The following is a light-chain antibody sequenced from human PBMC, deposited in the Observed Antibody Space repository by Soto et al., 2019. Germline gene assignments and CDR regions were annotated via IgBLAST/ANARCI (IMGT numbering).Light chain of an antibody. CDR3: QQYYSTPPHFT. J-gene: IGKJ3*01. Sequence: DIVMTQSPDSLAVSLGERATINCQSSQSVLYSSNNKNYLAWYQQKPGQPPKLLIYWASTRESGVPDRFSGSGSGTDFTLTISSLQAEDVAVYYCQQYYSTPPHFTFGPGTKVDIK. V-gene: IGKV4-1*01. CDR2: WAS. CDR1: QSVLYSSNNKNY.